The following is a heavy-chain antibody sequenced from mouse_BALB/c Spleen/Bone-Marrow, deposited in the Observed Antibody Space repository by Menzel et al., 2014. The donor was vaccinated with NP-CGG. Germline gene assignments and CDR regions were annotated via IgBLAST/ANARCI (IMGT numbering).Heavy chain of an antibody. CDR2: IWAGGSI. Sequence: QVQLKESGPGLVSPSQRLSITCTVSEFSLSSYGVHWVRQPPGKGLEWLGAIWAGGSINYNSALMSRLSISKDNSKSXAFLKMKRLQNDDTAMYYCAREGRGSYGSSGYAMDYWGQGTSVTVSS. CDR1: EFSLSSYG. CDR3: AREGRGSYGSSGYAMDY. D-gene: IGHD1-1*01. V-gene: IGHV2-9*02. J-gene: IGHJ4*01.